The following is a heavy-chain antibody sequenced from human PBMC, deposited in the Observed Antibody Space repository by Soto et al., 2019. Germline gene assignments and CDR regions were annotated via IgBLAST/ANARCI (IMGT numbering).Heavy chain of an antibody. CDR1: GGSISSSSSY. D-gene: IGHD6-13*01. J-gene: IGHJ6*02. Sequence: QLQLQESGPGLVKPSETLSLTCTVSGGSISSSSSYWGWIRQPPGKGLEWIGSIYYSGSTYYNPFLSSRITLLVDTSNNQFSLKLSSVTAVDTAVYFCARYVSQAAHLPWYGRDVWGQGTTVTVS. CDR3: ARYVSQAAHLPWYGRDV. CDR2: IYYSGST. V-gene: IGHV4-39*01.